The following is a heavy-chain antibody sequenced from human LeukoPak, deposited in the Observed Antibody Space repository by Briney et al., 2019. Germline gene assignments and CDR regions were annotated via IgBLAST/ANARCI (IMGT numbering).Heavy chain of an antibody. J-gene: IGHJ4*02. D-gene: IGHD5-24*01. CDR1: GFTFSSYG. V-gene: IGHV3-30*02. Sequence: GGSLRLSCAASGFTFSSYGMHWVRQAPGKGLEWVAFIRYDGSNKYYADSVKGRFTISRDNSKNTLYLQMNSLRAEDTAVYYCAKDGGLRWLQLPHYWGQGTLVTVSS. CDR3: AKDGGLRWLQLPHY. CDR2: IRYDGSNK.